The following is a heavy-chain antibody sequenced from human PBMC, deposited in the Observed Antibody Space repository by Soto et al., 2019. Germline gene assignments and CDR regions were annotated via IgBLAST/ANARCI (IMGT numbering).Heavy chain of an antibody. CDR1: GGTFNNYA. D-gene: IGHD5-12*01. J-gene: IGHJ4*02. CDR3: ARGGVDGLATSALDY. V-gene: IGHV1-69*01. Sequence: QVQLVQSGAEVKKPGSSVKVSCKASGGTFNNYAISWVRQAPGQGLEWMGGIIPIIGTADYAHKFQGRLAISADESTGTTFMELSSLRSEATALYYFARGGVDGLATSALDYWGQGTLVTVSS. CDR2: IIPIIGTA.